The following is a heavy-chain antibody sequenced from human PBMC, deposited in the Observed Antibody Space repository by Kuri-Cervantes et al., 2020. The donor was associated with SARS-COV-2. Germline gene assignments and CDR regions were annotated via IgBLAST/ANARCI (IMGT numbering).Heavy chain of an antibody. V-gene: IGHV4-34*01. CDR1: GGSFSGYY. J-gene: IGHJ3*02. D-gene: IGHD3-22*01. Sequence: SETLSLTCAVYGGSFSGYYWSWIRQPPGKGLEWIGEINHSGSTNYNPSLKSRVTMSVDTSKNQFSLKLSSVTAADTAVYYCARDSPPDYYDSSGYDAFDIWGQGTMVTVSS. CDR3: ARDSPPDYYDSSGYDAFDI. CDR2: INHSGST.